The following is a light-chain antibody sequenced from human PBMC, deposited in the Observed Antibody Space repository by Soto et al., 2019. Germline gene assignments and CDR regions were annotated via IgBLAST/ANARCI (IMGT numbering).Light chain of an antibody. CDR3: QQHYNTPRT. CDR1: QPISDY. CDR2: TTS. V-gene: IGKV1-39*01. Sequence: DIQMTQSPSSLSASVGDRVTITCRTSQPISDYLNWYQQKPGKAPTLLIYTTSNLQSGVPSRFSGSGSATHFTLTISSLQPEDFATYYCQQHYNTPRTFGQGTKLDIK. J-gene: IGKJ1*01.